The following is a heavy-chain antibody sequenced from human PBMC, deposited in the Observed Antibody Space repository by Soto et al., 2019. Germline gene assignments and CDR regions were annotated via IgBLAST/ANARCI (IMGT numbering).Heavy chain of an antibody. CDR3: ARVVAGTRGFAYYYGMDV. V-gene: IGHV3-7*03. Sequence: PGGSLRLSCAASGFTFSSYWMSWFRQAPGKGLEWVANIKQDGSEKYYVDSVKGRFTISRDNAKNSLYLQMNSLRAEDTAVYYCARVVAGTRGFAYYYGMDVWGQGTTVTVPS. D-gene: IGHD6-19*01. CDR1: GFTFSSYW. J-gene: IGHJ6*02. CDR2: IKQDGSEK.